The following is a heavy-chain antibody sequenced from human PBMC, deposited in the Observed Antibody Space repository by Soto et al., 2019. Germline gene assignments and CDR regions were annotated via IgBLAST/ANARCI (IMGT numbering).Heavy chain of an antibody. CDR1: GYTFTGYY. D-gene: IGHD5-12*01. CDR2: IIPNCGAA. J-gene: IGHJ6*02. CDR3: ARGIGYSYGMDV. V-gene: IGHV1-69*05. Sequence: AVKFSCKASGYTFTGYYMHWVRQAPGQGLEWMGGIIPNCGAANYAQKFQGRVTITTDKSTSTAYMELSSLRSEDTAVYYCARGIGYSYGMDVWGQGTTVTVSS.